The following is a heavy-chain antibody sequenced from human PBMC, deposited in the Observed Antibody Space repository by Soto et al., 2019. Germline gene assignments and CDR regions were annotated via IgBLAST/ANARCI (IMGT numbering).Heavy chain of an antibody. Sequence: GGSLRLSCAASGFTFSNYAMSWVRQAPGEGLKWVAALSGSGGSTYYSDSVRGRFTISRDNSKNTLYLQMNNLRADDTAVYYCAKAITLYNVYDYWGQGTLVTVSS. D-gene: IGHD3-16*01. CDR2: LSGSGGST. V-gene: IGHV3-23*01. J-gene: IGHJ4*02. CDR1: GFTFSNYA. CDR3: AKAITLYNVYDY.